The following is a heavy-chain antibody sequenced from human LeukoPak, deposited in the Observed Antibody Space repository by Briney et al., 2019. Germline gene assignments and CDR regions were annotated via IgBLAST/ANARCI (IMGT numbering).Heavy chain of an antibody. CDR2: INPNSGGT. Sequence: GASVRVSCKASGYTFTGYYMHWVRQAPGQGLEWMGRINPNSGGTNYAQKFQGRVTMTRDTSISTACMELSRLRSDDTAVYYCGRVALNTFYDSSGYHFDYWGQGTLVTVSS. D-gene: IGHD3-22*01. CDR1: GYTFTGYY. CDR3: GRVALNTFYDSSGYHFDY. V-gene: IGHV1-2*06. J-gene: IGHJ4*02.